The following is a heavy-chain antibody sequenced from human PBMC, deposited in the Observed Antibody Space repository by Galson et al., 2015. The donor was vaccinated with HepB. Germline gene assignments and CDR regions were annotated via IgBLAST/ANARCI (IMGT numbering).Heavy chain of an antibody. CDR3: ARVPHPGPPWLELPRPYYFDY. Sequence: SLRLSCAASGFTFSSYSMNWVRQAPGKGLEWVSSISSSSSYIYYADSVKGRFTISRDNAKNSLYLQMNSLRAEDTAVYYCARVPHPGPPWLELPRPYYFDYWGQGTLVTVSS. D-gene: IGHD1-7*01. V-gene: IGHV3-21*01. CDR2: ISSSSSYI. J-gene: IGHJ4*02. CDR1: GFTFSSYS.